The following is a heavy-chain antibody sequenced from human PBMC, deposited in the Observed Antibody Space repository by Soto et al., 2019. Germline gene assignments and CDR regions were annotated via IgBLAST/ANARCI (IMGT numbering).Heavy chain of an antibody. V-gene: IGHV2-26*01. CDR3: ARIEVAVAVYYYYYYMDV. D-gene: IGHD6-19*01. J-gene: IGHJ6*03. CDR2: IFSNDEK. CDR1: GFSLSNARMG. Sequence: SGPTLVNPTETLTLTCTVSGFSLSNARMGVSWIRQPPGKALEWLAHIFSNDEKSYSTSLKSRLTISKDTSKSQVVLTMTTMDPVDTATYYCARIEVAVAVYYYYYYMDVWGKGTTVTVSS.